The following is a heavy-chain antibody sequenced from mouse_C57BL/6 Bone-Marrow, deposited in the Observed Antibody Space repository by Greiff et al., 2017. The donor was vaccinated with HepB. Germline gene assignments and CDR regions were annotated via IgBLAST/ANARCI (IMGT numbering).Heavy chain of an antibody. CDR1: GFNIKDYY. CDR2: IDPEDGET. CDR3: ALIYYGNYDAY. Sequence: EVQLQESGAELVKPGASVKLSCTASGFNIKDYYMHWVKQRTEQGLEWIGRIDPEDGETKYAPKFQGKATMTADTSSNTAYLQLSSLTSEDTAVYYCALIYYGNYDAYWGQGTLVTVSA. V-gene: IGHV14-2*01. D-gene: IGHD2-1*01. J-gene: IGHJ3*01.